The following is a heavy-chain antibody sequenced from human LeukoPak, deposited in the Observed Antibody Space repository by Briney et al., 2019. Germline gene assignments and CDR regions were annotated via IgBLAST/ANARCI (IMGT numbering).Heavy chain of an antibody. CDR1: GGSFSGYY. CDR2: INHSGST. J-gene: IGHJ2*01. V-gene: IGHV4-34*01. D-gene: IGHD3-9*01. CDR3: ARDYDILTGHWYFDL. Sequence: PSETLSLTCAVYGGSFSGYYWSWIRQPPGKGLEWIGEINHSGSTNYNPSLKSRVTISVDTSKNQFSLKLSSVTAADTAVYCCARDYDILTGHWYFDLWGRGTLVTVSS.